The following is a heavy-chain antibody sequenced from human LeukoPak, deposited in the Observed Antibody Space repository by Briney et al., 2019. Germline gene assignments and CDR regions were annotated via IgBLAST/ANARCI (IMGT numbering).Heavy chain of an antibody. Sequence: SETLSLTCTVSGGSISSYYWSWIRQPPGKGLEWIGYIYYSGSTNYNPSLKSRVTISVDTSKNQFSLKLSSVTAADTAVYYCAGVSSSWPLDFDYWGQGTLVTVSS. CDR2: IYYSGST. J-gene: IGHJ4*02. CDR1: GGSISSYY. V-gene: IGHV4-59*01. CDR3: AGVSSSWPLDFDY. D-gene: IGHD6-6*01.